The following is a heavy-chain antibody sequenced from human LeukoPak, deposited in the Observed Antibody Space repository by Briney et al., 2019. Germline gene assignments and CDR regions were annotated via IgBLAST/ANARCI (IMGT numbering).Heavy chain of an antibody. CDR1: GGSISSSSYY. J-gene: IGHJ4*02. CDR3: ANTLYSSSWYYFDY. CDR2: IYYSGST. D-gene: IGHD6-13*01. Sequence: SETLSLTCTVSGGSISSSSYYWGWIRQPPGKGLEWIGSIYYSGSTYYNPSLKSRVTLSVDTSKNQFSLKLSSVTAADTAVYYCANTLYSSSWYYFDYWGQGTLVTVSS. V-gene: IGHV4-39*01.